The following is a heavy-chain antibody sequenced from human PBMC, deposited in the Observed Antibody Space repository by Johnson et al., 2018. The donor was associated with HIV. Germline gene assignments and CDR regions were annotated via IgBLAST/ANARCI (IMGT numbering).Heavy chain of an antibody. CDR3: STDRSITFGGVIVSAFDI. J-gene: IGHJ3*02. Sequence: VQLVESGGGLVQPGGSLRLSCAASGFIVSSNYMNWVRQAPGKGLEWVSGITWNGGSTGYADSVKGRFTISRENAKNSLYLQMKSLKTEDTAVYYCSTDRSITFGGVIVSAFDIWGQGTKVTVPS. CDR2: TWNGGST. CDR1: GFIVSSNY. D-gene: IGHD3-16*02. V-gene: IGHV3-20*04.